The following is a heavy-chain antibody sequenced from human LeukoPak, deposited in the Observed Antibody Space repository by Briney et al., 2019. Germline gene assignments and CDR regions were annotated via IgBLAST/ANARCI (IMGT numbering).Heavy chain of an antibody. CDR3: ARVVVTIFGVVPRYYYYMDV. J-gene: IGHJ6*03. V-gene: IGHV3-23*01. CDR2: ISGSGGST. Sequence: PGGSLRLSCAASGFTFSSYAMSWVRQAPGKGLEWVSAISGSGGSTYYADSVKGRFTISRDNSKNTLYLQMNSLRAEDTAVYYCARVVVTIFGVVPRYYYYMDVWGKGTTVTVSS. D-gene: IGHD3-3*01. CDR1: GFTFSSYA.